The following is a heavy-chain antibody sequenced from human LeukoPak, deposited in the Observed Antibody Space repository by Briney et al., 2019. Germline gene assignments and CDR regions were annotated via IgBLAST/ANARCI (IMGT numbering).Heavy chain of an antibody. Sequence: SETLSLTCTVSGGSISSYYWSWIRQPPGKGLEWIGYIYYSGSTNYNPSLKSRVTISVDTSKNQFSLKLSSVTAADTAVYYCARADDSSGYYFDYWGQGTLVTVSS. V-gene: IGHV4-59*01. J-gene: IGHJ4*02. CDR3: ARADDSSGYYFDY. CDR2: IYYSGST. D-gene: IGHD3-22*01. CDR1: GGSISSYY.